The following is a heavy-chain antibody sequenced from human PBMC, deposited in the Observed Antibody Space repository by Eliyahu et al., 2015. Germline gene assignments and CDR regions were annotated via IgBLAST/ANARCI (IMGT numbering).Heavy chain of an antibody. J-gene: IGHJ4*02. CDR1: GFTISNYV. CDR3: VRESSHGFEDF. CDR2: LWYDGSTT. V-gene: IGHV3-33*01. Sequence: QPGRSLRLSCATAGFTISNYVMHWVRQAPGKGLEWVGVLWYDGSTTYYGDSVKGRFTISRDNAKNTLFLQMNNLRVEDTAVYYCVRESSHGFEDFWGQGTLVTVSS. D-gene: IGHD5-24*01.